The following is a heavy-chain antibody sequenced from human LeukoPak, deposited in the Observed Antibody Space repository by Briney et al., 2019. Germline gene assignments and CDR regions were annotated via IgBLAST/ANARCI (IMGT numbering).Heavy chain of an antibody. J-gene: IGHJ4*02. CDR2: VYPANSDT. D-gene: IGHD3-22*01. V-gene: IGHV5-51*01. CDR3: ARHMPDSSGYQIDY. CDR1: GYSFTTYW. Sequence: PGESLKISCKGSGYSFTTYWIAWVRQMPGKGLEWMGFVYPANSDTRYSPSFQGQVTISADKSISTAYLQWSSLKASDTAMYYCARHMPDSSGYQIDYWGQGTLVTVSS.